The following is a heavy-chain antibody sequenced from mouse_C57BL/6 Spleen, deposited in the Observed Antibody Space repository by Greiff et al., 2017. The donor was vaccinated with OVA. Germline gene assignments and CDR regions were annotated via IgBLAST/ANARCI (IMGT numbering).Heavy chain of an antibody. Sequence: VQLQQSGPELVKPGASVKISCKASGYAFSSSWMNWVKQRPGKGLEWIGRIYPGDGDTNYNGKFKGKATLTADKSSSTAYMQLSSLTSEDSAVYFCARIDGNSYYFDYWGQGTTLTVSS. D-gene: IGHD2-1*01. CDR2: IYPGDGDT. J-gene: IGHJ2*01. CDR1: GYAFSSSW. V-gene: IGHV1-82*01. CDR3: ARIDGNSYYFDY.